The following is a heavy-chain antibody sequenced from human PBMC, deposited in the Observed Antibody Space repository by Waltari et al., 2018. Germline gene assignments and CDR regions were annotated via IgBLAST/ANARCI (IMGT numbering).Heavy chain of an antibody. D-gene: IGHD4-4*01. CDR1: GYSFTTYW. V-gene: IGHV5-51*01. CDR2: IYPGDSDT. CDR3: ARLHYSNYFAYAFDI. Sequence: EVQLVQSGAEVKKPGESLKISCKGSGYSFTTYWHGWVRQQPGKGLEGMGIIYPGDSDTRYSPSFQGQVTISADKSISTAYLQWSSLKASDTAMYYCARLHYSNYFAYAFDIWGQGTMVTVSS. J-gene: IGHJ3*02.